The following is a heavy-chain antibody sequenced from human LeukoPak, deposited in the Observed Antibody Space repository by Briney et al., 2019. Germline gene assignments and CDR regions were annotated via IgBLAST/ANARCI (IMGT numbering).Heavy chain of an antibody. J-gene: IGHJ4*02. V-gene: IGHV3-33*01. CDR2: IWYDGSNK. CDR3: ARDEDHYFDY. CDR1: GFTSSSYG. Sequence: GGSLRLSCAASGFTSSSYGIHWVRQAPGKGLEWVAVIWYDGSNKYYADSVKGRFTISRDNSKNTLYLQMNSLRAEDTAVYYCARDEDHYFDYWGQGTLVTASS.